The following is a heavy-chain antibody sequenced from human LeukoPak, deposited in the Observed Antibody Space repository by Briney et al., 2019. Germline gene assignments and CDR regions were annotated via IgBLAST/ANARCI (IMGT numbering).Heavy chain of an antibody. J-gene: IGHJ3*02. CDR3: AREGPILTLVVTFDAFDI. Sequence: GGSLRLSCVASGFTFNNYDMHWVRQAPGKGLEWVALVTYDGNNKYFADSVKGRFTVSRDNSKNTLFLQMNSLRAEDTAVYYCAREGPILTLVVTFDAFDIWGQGAMVTVSS. CDR2: VTYDGNNK. CDR1: GFTFNNYD. D-gene: IGHD3-22*01. V-gene: IGHV3-30*04.